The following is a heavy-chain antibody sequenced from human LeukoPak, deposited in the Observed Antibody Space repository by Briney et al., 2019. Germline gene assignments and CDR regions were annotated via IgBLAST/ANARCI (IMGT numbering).Heavy chain of an antibody. J-gene: IGHJ4*02. CDR2: IYYSGST. CDR3: ASSPYSLLFDY. D-gene: IGHD5-18*01. Sequence: PSETLSLTCTVSGGSISSYYWSRIRQPPGKGLEWIGYIYYSGSTNYNPSLKSRVTISVDTSKNQFSLKLSSVTAADTAVYYCASSPYSLLFDYWGQGTLVTVSS. V-gene: IGHV4-59*01. CDR1: GGSISSYY.